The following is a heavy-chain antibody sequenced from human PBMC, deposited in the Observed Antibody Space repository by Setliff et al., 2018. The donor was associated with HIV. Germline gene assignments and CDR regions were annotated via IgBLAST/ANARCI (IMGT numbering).Heavy chain of an antibody. V-gene: IGHV4-59*12. CDR3: ARGGLTAAGTLLLVGYFDY. CDR2: VYSTGST. Sequence: SETLSLTCTVSGDSINNYYWSWIRQPPGKGLEWIGYVYSTGSTNSKSSLKSRVTISVDTSKNQFSLKLSSVTAADTAVYYCARGGLTAAGTLLLVGYFDYWGQGTLVTVSS. CDR1: GDSINNYY. D-gene: IGHD6-13*01. J-gene: IGHJ4*02.